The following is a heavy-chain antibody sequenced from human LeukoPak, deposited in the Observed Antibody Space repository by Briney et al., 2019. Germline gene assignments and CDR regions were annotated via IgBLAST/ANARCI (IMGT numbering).Heavy chain of an antibody. D-gene: IGHD4-17*01. V-gene: IGHV1-69*04. CDR2: IIPILGIA. Sequence: ASVKVSCKASGGTSSSYAISWVRQAPGQGLEWMGRIIPILGIANYAQKFQGRVTITADKSTSTAYMELSSLRSEDTAVYYCARGANGDIRRDAFDIWGQGTMVTVSS. CDR1: GGTSSSYA. CDR3: ARGANGDIRRDAFDI. J-gene: IGHJ3*02.